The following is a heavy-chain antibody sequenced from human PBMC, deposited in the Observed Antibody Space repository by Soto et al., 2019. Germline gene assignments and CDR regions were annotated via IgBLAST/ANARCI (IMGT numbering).Heavy chain of an antibody. J-gene: IGHJ5*02. CDR3: ARHWLQSWFDP. CDR1: GGFISSSSYY. D-gene: IGHD5-12*01. V-gene: IGHV4-39*01. CDR2: IYYSGST. Sequence: QLQLQESGPGLVKPSETLSLTCTVSGGFISSSSYYWGWIRQPPGKGLEWIGSIYYSGSTYYNPSXKXXVPIAVDTSKTPSSLNLSSVTDADPAVYYCARHWLQSWFDPRGQGTLVTVSS.